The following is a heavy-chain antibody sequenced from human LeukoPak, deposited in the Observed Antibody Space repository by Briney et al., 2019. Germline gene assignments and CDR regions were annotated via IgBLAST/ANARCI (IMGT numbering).Heavy chain of an antibody. V-gene: IGHV5-51*01. Sequence: GESLKISCKGSGYSFTSYWIGWVRQMPGKGLEWVGIIYPHDSDIRYSPAFQGQVTISADKSISTAYLQWSSLKASDTAMYYCARTYGDKELDYWGQGTLVTVSS. J-gene: IGHJ4*02. D-gene: IGHD4-17*01. CDR2: IYPHDSDI. CDR3: ARTYGDKELDY. CDR1: GYSFTSYW.